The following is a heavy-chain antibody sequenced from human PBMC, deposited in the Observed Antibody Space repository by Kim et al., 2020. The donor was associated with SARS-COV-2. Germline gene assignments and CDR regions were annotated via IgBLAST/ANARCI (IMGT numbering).Heavy chain of an antibody. Sequence: SETLSLTCAVYGESFRGYYWNWIRQPPGKGLEWMGEINHSGSTNYNPSLKSRVTISVDTSKNQFSLKLSSVTAADTAVHYCATGRSGYGGNRRCHFDYGG. CDR1: GESFRGYY. CDR2: INHSGST. CDR3: ATGRSGYGGNRRCHFDY. J-gene: IGHJ4*01. D-gene: IGHD4-17*01. V-gene: IGHV4-34*01.